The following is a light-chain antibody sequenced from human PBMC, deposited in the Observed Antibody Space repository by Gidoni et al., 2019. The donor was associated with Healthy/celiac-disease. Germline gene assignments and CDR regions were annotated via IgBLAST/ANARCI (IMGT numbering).Light chain of an antibody. Sequence: EIVMTQSPATLSVSPGERATLSCRASQSVSSNLAGYQQKPGQAPRLRIYGASTRATGIPARFSVSGSGTELTLTISSLQSEDFAVYYCQQYNNWPRIFTFGPGTKVDIK. V-gene: IGKV3-15*01. CDR3: QQYNNWPRIFT. CDR2: GAS. J-gene: IGKJ3*01. CDR1: QSVSSN.